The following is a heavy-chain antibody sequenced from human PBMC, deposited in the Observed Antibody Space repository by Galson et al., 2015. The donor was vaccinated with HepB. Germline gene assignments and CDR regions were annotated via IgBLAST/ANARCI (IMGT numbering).Heavy chain of an antibody. Sequence: SLRLSCAASGFTFSSYGMHWVRQAPGKGLEWVAVISYDGSNKYYADSVKGRFTISRDNSKNTLYLQMNSLRAEDTAVYYCAKGYCSGGSCAGVDYWGQGTLVTVSS. CDR3: AKGYCSGGSCAGVDY. J-gene: IGHJ4*02. D-gene: IGHD2-15*01. V-gene: IGHV3-30*18. CDR1: GFTFSSYG. CDR2: ISYDGSNK.